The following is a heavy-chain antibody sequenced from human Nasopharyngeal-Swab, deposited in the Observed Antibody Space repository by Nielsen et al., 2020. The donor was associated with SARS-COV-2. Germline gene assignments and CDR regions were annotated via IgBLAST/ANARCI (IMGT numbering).Heavy chain of an antibody. CDR1: GYTFTSYA. D-gene: IGHD3-3*01. V-gene: IGHV7-4-1*02. Sequence: ASVKVSCKASGYTFTSYAMNWVRQAPGQGLEWMGWISTNTGNPTYAQGFTGRFVFSLDTSVSTAYLQISSLKAEDTAVYYCARDVEADYDFWSGYYRWFDPWGQGTLVTVSS. J-gene: IGHJ5*02. CDR3: ARDVEADYDFWSGYYRWFDP. CDR2: ISTNTGNP.